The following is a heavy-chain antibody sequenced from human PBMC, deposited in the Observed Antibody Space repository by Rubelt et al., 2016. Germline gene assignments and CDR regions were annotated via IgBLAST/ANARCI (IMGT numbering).Heavy chain of an antibody. CDR1: TFSSYA. Sequence: TFSSYAISWVRQAPGQGLEWMGRIIPILGIANYAQKFQGRVTITADKSTSTAYMELSSLRSEDTAVYYCASSGFDYDILTGYYNYYGMDVWGQGTTVTVSS. J-gene: IGHJ6*02. V-gene: IGHV1-69*04. CDR3: ASSGFDYDILTGYYNYYGMDV. CDR2: IIPILGIA. D-gene: IGHD3-9*01.